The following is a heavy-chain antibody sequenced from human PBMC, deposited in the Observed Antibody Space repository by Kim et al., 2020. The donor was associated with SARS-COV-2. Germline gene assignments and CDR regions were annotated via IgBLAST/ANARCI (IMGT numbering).Heavy chain of an antibody. CDR2: IIPIFGTA. V-gene: IGHV1-69*13. D-gene: IGHD1-7*01. CDR3: ALFGTPEPPYYYGMDV. CDR1: GGTFSSYA. J-gene: IGHJ6*02. Sequence: SVKVSCKASGGTFSSYAISWVRQAPGQGLEWMGGIIPIFGTANYAQKFQGRVTITADESTSTAYMELSSLRSEDTAVYYCALFGTPEPPYYYGMDVWGQGTTVTVSS.